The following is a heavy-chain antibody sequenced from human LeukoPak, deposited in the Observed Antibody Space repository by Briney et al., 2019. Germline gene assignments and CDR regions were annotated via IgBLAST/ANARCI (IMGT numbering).Heavy chain of an antibody. CDR1: GFTFNNFG. Sequence: GGSLRLSCEASGFTFNNFGMHWVRQAPGKGLEWVAFIGYDESKKYYAESVKGRFTISRDNAKNSLYLQMNSLRAEDTAVYYCARGRYYYDSSGYYYTEPFGYWGQGTLVTVSS. V-gene: IGHV3-30*02. D-gene: IGHD3-22*01. J-gene: IGHJ4*02. CDR3: ARGRYYYDSSGYYYTEPFGY. CDR2: IGYDESKK.